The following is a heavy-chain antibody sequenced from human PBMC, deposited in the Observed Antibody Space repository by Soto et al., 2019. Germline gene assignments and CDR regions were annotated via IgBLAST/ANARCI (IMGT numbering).Heavy chain of an antibody. D-gene: IGHD2-2*01. V-gene: IGHV1-46*03. CDR3: ARVTKGIVVVPAAMPPGY. CDR2: INPSGGST. J-gene: IGHJ4*02. Sequence: ASVKVSCKASGYTFTSYYMHWVRQAPGQGLEWMGIINPSGGSTSYAQKFQGRVTMTRDTSTSTVYMELSSLRSEDTAVYYCARVTKGIVVVPAAMPPGYWGQGTLVTVSS. CDR1: GYTFTSYY.